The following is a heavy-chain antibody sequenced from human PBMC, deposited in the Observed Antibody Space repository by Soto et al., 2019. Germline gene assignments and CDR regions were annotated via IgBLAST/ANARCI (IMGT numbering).Heavy chain of an antibody. V-gene: IGHV3-21*01. CDR2: ISGSDNNI. J-gene: IGHJ6*02. D-gene: IGHD5-12*01. CDR3: ARIVATIYYYYYGMDV. Sequence: NPGGSLRLSCAASGFAFSSYTMNWVRQAPGKGLEWVSSISGSDNNIYYADSMKGRLTISRDNSKNSLYLQMNSLRAEDTAVYYCARIVATIYYYYYGMDVWGQGTTVTVSS. CDR1: GFAFSSYT.